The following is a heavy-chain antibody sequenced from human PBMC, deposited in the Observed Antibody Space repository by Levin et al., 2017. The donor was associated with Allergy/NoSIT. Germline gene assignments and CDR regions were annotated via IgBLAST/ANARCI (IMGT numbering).Heavy chain of an antibody. CDR1: GFTFSTYW. V-gene: IGHV3-7*01. D-gene: IGHD6-6*01. CDR2: IKQDGSET. J-gene: IGHJ4*02. CDR3: AREAARLKYVTGGPFYY. Sequence: ASVKVSCAASGFTFSTYWMSWVRQAPGKGLEWVANIKQDGSETYYVDSVKGRFTVSRDNAKNSLYLQMNSLRAEDTALYYCAREAARLKYVTGGPFYYWGQGTLVTVSS.